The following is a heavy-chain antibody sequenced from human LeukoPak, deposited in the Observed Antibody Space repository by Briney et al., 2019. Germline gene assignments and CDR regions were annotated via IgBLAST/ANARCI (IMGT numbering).Heavy chain of an antibody. Sequence: GGSLRLSCAVSGFTFSDAWMNWVRQAPGKGLEWVGRIKSYTDGGATDYAAPVNGRFTISRDDSTNTVFLHMNSLITEDAAVYYCATAPGYWATAPFDFWGQGTLVTVSS. CDR2: IKSYTDGGAT. CDR1: GFTFSDAW. CDR3: ATAPGYWATAPFDF. V-gene: IGHV3-15*01. J-gene: IGHJ4*02. D-gene: IGHD3-22*01.